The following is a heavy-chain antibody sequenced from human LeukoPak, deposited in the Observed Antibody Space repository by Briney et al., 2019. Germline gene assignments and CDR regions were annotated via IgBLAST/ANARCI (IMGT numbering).Heavy chain of an antibody. J-gene: IGHJ5*02. CDR1: GGTFSSYA. D-gene: IGHD2-21*02. Sequence: SVKVSCKASGGTFSSYAISWVRQAPGQGLEWMGGIIPIFGTANYAQKFQGGVTITTDESTSTAYMELSSLRSEDTAVYYCATRGGGDLGWFDPWGQGTLVTVSS. CDR2: IIPIFGTA. CDR3: ATRGGGDLGWFDP. V-gene: IGHV1-69*05.